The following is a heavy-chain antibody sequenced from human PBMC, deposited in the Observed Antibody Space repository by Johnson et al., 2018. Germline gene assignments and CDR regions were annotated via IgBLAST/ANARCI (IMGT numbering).Heavy chain of an antibody. J-gene: IGHJ6*02. CDR2: VYSGGRT. CDR1: GFTVSSNY. D-gene: IGHD6-6*01. Sequence: VQLVESGGGLVEPGGSLRLSCAASGFTVSSNYMSGVRQPPGEGLEWVSGVYSGGRTYYADSVKGRFTISRDNSKNKLYLQMNSLRAEATAVYYRARARGKQLVRCSYGMDVWGQVTTVTVSS. CDR3: ARARGKQLVRCSYGMDV. V-gene: IGHV3-66*01.